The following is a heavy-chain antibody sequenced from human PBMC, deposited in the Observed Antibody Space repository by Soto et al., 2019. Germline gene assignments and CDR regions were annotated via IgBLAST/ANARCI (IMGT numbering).Heavy chain of an antibody. CDR3: AKGSRGYYYMDV. CDR1: GFTFSSYW. V-gene: IGHV3-74*01. J-gene: IGHJ6*03. Sequence: EVQLVESGGDLVQPGGSLRLSCVASGFTFSSYWIHWVRQAPGKGLVWVSRINGDGGTTNYADSVKGRLTISRDNANNTVHLQLNTLGAEDTAVYYCAKGSRGYYYMDVWGRGTPLTV. CDR2: INGDGGTT.